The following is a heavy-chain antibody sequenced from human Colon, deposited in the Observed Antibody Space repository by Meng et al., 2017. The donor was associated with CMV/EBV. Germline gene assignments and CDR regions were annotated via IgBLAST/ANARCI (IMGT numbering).Heavy chain of an antibody. V-gene: IGHV3-23*01. CDR1: GFTFSSYA. CDR3: ARDQSSKDLIVVPAVDY. CDR2: ISGSGGST. D-gene: IGHD2-2*01. J-gene: IGHJ4*02. Sequence: GESLKISCAASGFTFSSYAMSWVRQAPGKGLEWVSAISGSGGSTYYADSVKGRFTISRDNAKNSLYLQVNSLRAEDTAVYYCARDQSSKDLIVVPAVDYWGQGTLVTVSS.